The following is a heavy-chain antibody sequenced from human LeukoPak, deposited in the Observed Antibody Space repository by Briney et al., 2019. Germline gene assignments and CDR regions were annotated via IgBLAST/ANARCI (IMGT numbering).Heavy chain of an antibody. CDR3: TRGATEATRYYYGLDV. D-gene: IGHD5-12*01. V-gene: IGHV3-72*01. J-gene: IGHJ6*02. CDR1: GFTFSDHY. CDR2: TRNKPKGYTT. Sequence: SGRSLRLSCAASGFTFSDHYMDWVRQAPGKGLEWVGRTRNKPKGYTTEYAASVRGRFTISRDDSRNSLYLQMSSLKTEDTAVYYCTRGATEATRYYYGLDVWGQGTTVTVSS.